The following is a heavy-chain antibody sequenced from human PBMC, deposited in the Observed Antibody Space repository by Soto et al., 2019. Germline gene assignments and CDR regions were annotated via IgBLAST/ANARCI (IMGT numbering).Heavy chain of an antibody. Sequence: GASVKVSCKASGYTFTSYGISWVRQAPGQGLEWMGWISAYNGNTNYAQKLQGRVTMTTDTSTSTAYMELRSLRSDDTAVYYCARVWTPFVLMVYAIPPQYYFDYWGQGTLVTVSS. J-gene: IGHJ4*02. CDR1: GYTFTSYG. V-gene: IGHV1-18*01. CDR3: ARVWTPFVLMVYAIPPQYYFDY. CDR2: ISAYNGNT. D-gene: IGHD2-8*01.